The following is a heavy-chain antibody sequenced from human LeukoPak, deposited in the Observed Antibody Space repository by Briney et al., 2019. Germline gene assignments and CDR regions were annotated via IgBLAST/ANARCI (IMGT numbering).Heavy chain of an antibody. V-gene: IGHV1-2*02. Sequence: GASVKVSCKASGYTFTGYYMHWVRQAPGQGLEWMGWINPNSGGTNYAQKFQGRVTMTRGTSISTAYMELSRLRSDDTAVYYCARDKGYDILTGYSQSLLYNWFDPWGQGTLVTVSS. CDR1: GYTFTGYY. CDR2: INPNSGGT. J-gene: IGHJ5*02. D-gene: IGHD3-9*01. CDR3: ARDKGYDILTGYSQSLLYNWFDP.